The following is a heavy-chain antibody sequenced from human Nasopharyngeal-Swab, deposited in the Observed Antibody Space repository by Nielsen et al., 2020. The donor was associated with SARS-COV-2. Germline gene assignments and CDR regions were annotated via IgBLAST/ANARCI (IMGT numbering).Heavy chain of an antibody. Sequence: GGSLRLSCAASGFTFSSYAMSWVRQAPGRGLEWVSAISGSGGSTYYADSVKGRFTISRDNSKNTLYLQMNSLRAEDTAVYYCAKDVSSGYYYKTEEDYYYYGMDVWGQGTTVTVSS. CDR3: AKDVSSGYYYKTEEDYYYYGMDV. CDR2: ISGSGGST. CDR1: GFTFSSYA. V-gene: IGHV3-23*01. D-gene: IGHD3-22*01. J-gene: IGHJ6*02.